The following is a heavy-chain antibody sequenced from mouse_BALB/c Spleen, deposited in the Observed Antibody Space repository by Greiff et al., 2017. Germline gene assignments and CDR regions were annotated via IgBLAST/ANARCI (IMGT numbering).Heavy chain of an antibody. Sequence: EVQLQQSGAELVRPGAFVKLSCKASGFTIKDYSMPWVQQRPEQGLEWIGWIDPENGNTLYAPTFQGKASIAADTSSNTAYLQLSSLTSEDTAVYYCARRGVAWYIDVWGAGTTVTVSS. CDR3: ARRGVAWYIDV. J-gene: IGHJ1*01. CDR2: IDPENGNT. CDR1: GFTIKDYS. V-gene: IGHV14-1*02.